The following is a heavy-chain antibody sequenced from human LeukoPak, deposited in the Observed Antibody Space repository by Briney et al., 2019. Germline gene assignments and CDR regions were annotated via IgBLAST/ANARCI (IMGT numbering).Heavy chain of an antibody. CDR1: GFTFTTYW. D-gene: IGHD1-26*01. J-gene: IGHJ4*02. Sequence: GESLRLSCAASGFTFTTYWMSWVRQAPGKGLEWVANIKQDGTEKYYVDSVKGRFTISRDNAKNTLYLQMNSLRAEDTAVYYCAKEWELLSPVDYWGQGTLVTVSS. CDR3: AKEWELLSPVDY. V-gene: IGHV3-7*01. CDR2: IKQDGTEK.